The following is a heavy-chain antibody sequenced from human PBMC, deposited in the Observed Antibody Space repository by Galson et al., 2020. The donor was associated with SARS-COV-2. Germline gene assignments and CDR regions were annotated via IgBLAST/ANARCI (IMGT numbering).Heavy chain of an antibody. D-gene: IGHD3-22*01. V-gene: IGHV4-34*01. CDR1: GGSFSGYY. J-gene: IGHJ4*02. CDR2: INPTGSI. Sequence: SKASETLSLTCAVYGGSFSGYYWGWIRQPPGKGLEWIGEINPTGSINYNPSLKSRVTISKDTSKNQFSLTLRSVTAADTAMYFCARGSRDVTMILMIATTASYYFDFWGQGSLVTVSS. CDR3: ARGSRDVTMILMIATTASYYFDF.